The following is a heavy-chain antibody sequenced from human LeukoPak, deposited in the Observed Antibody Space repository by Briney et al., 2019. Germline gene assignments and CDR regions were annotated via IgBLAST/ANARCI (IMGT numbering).Heavy chain of an antibody. V-gene: IGHV3-7*04. CDR1: GFTFSSYR. CDR2: IKHDGSEK. D-gene: IGHD6-13*01. CDR3: ARVGYSSSCFDY. J-gene: IGHJ4*02. Sequence: GGSLRLSCAASGFTFSSYRMSWLRQAPGKGLEWVANIKHDGSEKYYVDSVKGRFTISRDNAKSSLYLQMNSLRAEDTAVYYCARVGYSSSCFDYWGQGTLVTVSS.